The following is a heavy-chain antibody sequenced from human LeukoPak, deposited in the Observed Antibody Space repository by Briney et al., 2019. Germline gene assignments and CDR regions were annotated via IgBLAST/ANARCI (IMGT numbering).Heavy chain of an antibody. Sequence: PGGSLRLSCRASGFTLSNFAMNWFRQAPGKGLEWVSSISSTTTYIYYADSVKGRFTISRDNAKDSLYLQMNSLRAADSAVYYCTRGLSIPGGDSNFWGQGTLVAVSS. V-gene: IGHV3-21*01. J-gene: IGHJ4*02. CDR1: GFTLSNFA. D-gene: IGHD2-21*02. CDR3: TRGLSIPGGDSNF. CDR2: ISSTTTYI.